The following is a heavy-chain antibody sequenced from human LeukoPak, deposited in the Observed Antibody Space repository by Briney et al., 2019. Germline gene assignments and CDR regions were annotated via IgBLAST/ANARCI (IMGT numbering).Heavy chain of an antibody. CDR3: AKVGSSTWYMYYFDY. D-gene: IGHD6-13*01. CDR2: ISGDSATP. J-gene: IGHJ4*02. V-gene: IGHV3-23*01. Sequence: GGSLRLSRAASGFAFNIYAMTWVRQAPGKGLEWVSTISGDSATPYFADSVKGRFTISRDNSKNTLYLQMNSLRVEDTAVYYCAKVGSSTWYMYYFDYWGQGALVTVSS. CDR1: GFAFNIYA.